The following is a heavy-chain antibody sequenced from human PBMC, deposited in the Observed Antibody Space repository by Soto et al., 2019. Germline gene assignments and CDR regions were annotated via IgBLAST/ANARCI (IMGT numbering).Heavy chain of an antibody. J-gene: IGHJ6*02. CDR1: GFTFSMYS. D-gene: IGHD2-21*02. CDR2: IPQDGVDG. Sequence: GGSLRLSCEVSGFTFSMYSMSWVRQSPGKGLEWVAKIPQDGVDGHYADSVKGRFTISRDNGKNSLYLQLNNLRAEDMAVYYCARDHLILPAHDFFYGSDVWGRGATVTVSS. CDR3: ARDHLILPAHDFFYGSDV. V-gene: IGHV3-7*03.